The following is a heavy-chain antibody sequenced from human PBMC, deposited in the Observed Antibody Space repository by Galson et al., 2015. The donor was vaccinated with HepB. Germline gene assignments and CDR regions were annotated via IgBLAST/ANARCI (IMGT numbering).Heavy chain of an antibody. CDR3: AKEYNIMVRGVIKNPQY. Sequence: SLRLSCAASGFTFSSYGMHWVRQASGKGLEWVALIQYDGNKKYYADSVKGRFTISRDNSENTLHLQMNSLRAEDTAVYYCAKEYNIMVRGVIKNPQYWGQGTLVTVSS. J-gene: IGHJ4*02. CDR1: GFTFSSYG. D-gene: IGHD3-10*01. CDR2: IQYDGNKK. V-gene: IGHV3-30*02.